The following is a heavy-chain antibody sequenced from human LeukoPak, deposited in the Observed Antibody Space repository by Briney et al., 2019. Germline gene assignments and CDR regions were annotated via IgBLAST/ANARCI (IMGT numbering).Heavy chain of an antibody. CDR3: ARGVVPAATYYYYYYMDV. V-gene: IGHV1-69*05. Sequence: SVKVSCKASGSTFSSYAISWVRQAPGQGLEWMGGIIPIFGTANYAQKFQGRVTITTDESTSTAYMELSSLRPEDTAVYYCARGVVPAATYYYYYYMDVWGKGTTVTVSS. CDR1: GSTFSSYA. D-gene: IGHD2-2*01. CDR2: IIPIFGTA. J-gene: IGHJ6*03.